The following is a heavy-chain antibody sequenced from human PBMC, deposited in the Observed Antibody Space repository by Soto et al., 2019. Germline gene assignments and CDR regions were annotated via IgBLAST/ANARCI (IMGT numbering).Heavy chain of an antibody. CDR1: GFTFSSYA. D-gene: IGHD3-16*02. J-gene: IGHJ3*02. CDR2: ISGSGGST. Sequence: GGSLRLSCAASGFTFSSYAMSWVRQAPGKGLEWVSAISGSGGSTYYADSVKGRFTNSRDNSKNTLYLQMNSLRAEDTAVYYCAKGRYDYIWGSYRYTEIFDIWGQGTMVTVSS. CDR3: AKGRYDYIWGSYRYTEIFDI. V-gene: IGHV3-23*01.